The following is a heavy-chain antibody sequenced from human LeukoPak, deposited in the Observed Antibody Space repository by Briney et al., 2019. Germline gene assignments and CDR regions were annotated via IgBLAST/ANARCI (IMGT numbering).Heavy chain of an antibody. V-gene: IGHV4-4*02. D-gene: IGHD2-15*01. J-gene: IGHJ4*02. CDR3: ARAGGVVGAAPGSGDFDS. Sequence: SGTLSHTCAVSGGSISSSNWWSWVRQPPGKGLEWIGEIYHSGSTNYNPSLKSRVTISVDKSKNQFSLMLNSVTAADTAVYYCARAGGVVGAAPGSGDFDSWGPGTLVTVSS. CDR2: IYHSGST. CDR1: GGSISSSNW.